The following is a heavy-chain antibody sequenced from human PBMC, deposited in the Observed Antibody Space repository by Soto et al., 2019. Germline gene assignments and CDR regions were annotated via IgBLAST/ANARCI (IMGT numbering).Heavy chain of an antibody. Sequence: SETLSLTCAVYGGSFSGYYWSWIRQPPGKGLEWIGEINHSGSTNYNPSLKSRVTISVDTSKNQFSLKLSSVTAADTAVYYCARETGYIWGSYRFDYWGHGTLVTVSS. J-gene: IGHJ4*01. CDR2: INHSGST. D-gene: IGHD3-16*02. V-gene: IGHV4-34*01. CDR3: ARETGYIWGSYRFDY. CDR1: GGSFSGYY.